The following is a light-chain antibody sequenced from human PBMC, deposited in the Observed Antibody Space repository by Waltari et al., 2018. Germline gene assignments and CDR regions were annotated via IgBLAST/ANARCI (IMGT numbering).Light chain of an antibody. J-gene: IGLJ3*02. Sequence: QSALTQPPSASGSPGQSVAISCTGPSSDVGTYNHVPWYQQHPGKAPELMIFDVSKRPSGVPDRFSGSKSGNTASLTVSGLQATDEADYYCSSYAGSSNWVFGGGTKLTVL. V-gene: IGLV2-8*01. CDR2: DVS. CDR3: SSYAGSSNWV. CDR1: SSDVGTYNH.